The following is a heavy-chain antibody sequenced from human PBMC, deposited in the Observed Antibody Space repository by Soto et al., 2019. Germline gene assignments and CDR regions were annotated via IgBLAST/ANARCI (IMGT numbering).Heavy chain of an antibody. CDR3: AKIYCSSTSCYRPGWFDP. V-gene: IGHV3-23*01. J-gene: IGHJ5*02. Sequence: PGGSLRLSXAASGFTFSSYAMSWVRQAPGKGLEWVSAISGSGGSTYYADSVKGRFTISRDNSKNTLYLQMNSLRAEDTAVYYCAKIYCSSTSCYRPGWFDPWGQGTLVTVSS. CDR1: GFTFSSYA. D-gene: IGHD2-2*02. CDR2: ISGSGGST.